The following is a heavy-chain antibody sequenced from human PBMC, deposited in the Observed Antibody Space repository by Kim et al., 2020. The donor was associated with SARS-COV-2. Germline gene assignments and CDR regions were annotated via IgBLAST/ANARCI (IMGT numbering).Heavy chain of an antibody. Sequence: SETLSLTCAVYGGSFSGYYWSWIRQPPGKGLEWIGEINHSGSTNYNPSLKSRVTISVDTSKNQFSLKLSSVTAADTAVYYCARGGGSSFRLASGPKESFDVWGQGTTVTVSS. V-gene: IGHV4-34*01. J-gene: IGHJ6*02. CDR3: ARGGGSSFRLASGPKESFDV. CDR2: INHSGST. CDR1: GGSFSGYY. D-gene: IGHD6-13*01.